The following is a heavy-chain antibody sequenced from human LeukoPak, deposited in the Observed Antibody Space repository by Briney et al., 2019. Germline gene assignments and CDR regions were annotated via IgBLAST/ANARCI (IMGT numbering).Heavy chain of an antibody. V-gene: IGHV1-18*01. D-gene: IGHD3-22*01. CDR2: ISAYNGNT. CDR1: GYTFTSYG. J-gene: IGHJ4*02. CDR3: ARGRAMYYYDSSGYPDY. Sequence: ASVKVSCKASGYTFTSYGISWVRQAPGQGLEWMGWISAYNGNTNYAQKLQGRVTMTTDTSTSTAYMELRSLRSDDTAVYYCARGRAMYYYDSSGYPDYWGQGTLVTVSS.